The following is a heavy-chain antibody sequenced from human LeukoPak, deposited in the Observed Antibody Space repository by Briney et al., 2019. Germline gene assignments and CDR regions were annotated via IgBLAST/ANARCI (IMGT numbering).Heavy chain of an antibody. D-gene: IGHD6-19*01. Sequence: ASVKVSCKVSGYTLTELSMHWVRQAPGQGLEWMGWINAGNGNTKYSQEFQGRVTISRDTSASTAYMELSSLRSEDMAVYYCARAVKYRSGPLTDLLPYSFDSWGQGTLVTVSS. CDR3: ARAVKYRSGPLTDLLPYSFDS. V-gene: IGHV1-3*03. CDR1: GYTLTELS. CDR2: INAGNGNT. J-gene: IGHJ4*02.